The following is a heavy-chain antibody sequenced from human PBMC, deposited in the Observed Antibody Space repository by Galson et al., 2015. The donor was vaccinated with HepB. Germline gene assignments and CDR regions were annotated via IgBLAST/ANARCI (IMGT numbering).Heavy chain of an antibody. V-gene: IGHV1-2*02. CDR2: INPNSGGT. CDR1: GYTFTGYY. J-gene: IGHJ3*02. CDR3: ARDRAYSSSFSAFDI. Sequence: SVKVSCKASGYTFTGYYMHWVRQAPGQGLEWMGWINPNSGGTNYAQKFQVRVTMTRDTSISTAYMELSRLRSDDTAVYYCARDRAYSSSFSAFDIWGQGTMVTVSS. D-gene: IGHD6-13*01.